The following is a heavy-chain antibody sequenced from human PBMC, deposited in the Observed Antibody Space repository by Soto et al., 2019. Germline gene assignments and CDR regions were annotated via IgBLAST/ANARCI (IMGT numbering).Heavy chain of an antibody. V-gene: IGHV4-31*03. D-gene: IGHD3-3*02. CDR2: IYYSGST. CDR3: ARAESISYYFDY. Sequence: QVQLQESGPGLVKPSQTLSLTCTVSGGSISSGGYYWSWIRQHPGKGLEWIGYIYYSGSTYYNPSLQSRVTISVDTSKNPFSLKLSSVTAADTAVYSCARAESISYYFDYWGQGTLVTVSS. J-gene: IGHJ4*02. CDR1: GGSISSGGYY.